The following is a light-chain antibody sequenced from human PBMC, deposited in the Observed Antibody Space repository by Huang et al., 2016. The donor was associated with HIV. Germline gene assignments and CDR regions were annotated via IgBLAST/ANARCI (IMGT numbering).Light chain of an antibody. Sequence: IVLTQSPGTLSLSPGEIATLSCRASQSVSSSYLAWYHQKPGQAPRLLIYGASNVASGIPARFSGSGSGTDFTLTISRVEPEDSAVYYCQQYGGSPITFGQGTRLEIK. CDR3: QQYGGSPIT. V-gene: IGKV3-20*01. CDR1: QSVSSSY. CDR2: GAS. J-gene: IGKJ5*01.